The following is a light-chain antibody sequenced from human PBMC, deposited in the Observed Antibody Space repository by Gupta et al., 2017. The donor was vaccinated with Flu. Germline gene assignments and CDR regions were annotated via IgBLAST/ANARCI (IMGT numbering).Light chain of an antibody. CDR2: AAS. J-gene: IGKJ4*01. V-gene: IGKV1-9*01. CDR3: QQRKRSPIT. CDR1: QGISSY. Sequence: DIQLTQSPSFLSASVGDRVTITCRASQGISSYLAWYQPKPGKAPKLLIYAASTLQSGVPSRFSGSGSGTEFTLKISSRQTEDVATYYCQQRKRSPITFGRGTQVEIK.